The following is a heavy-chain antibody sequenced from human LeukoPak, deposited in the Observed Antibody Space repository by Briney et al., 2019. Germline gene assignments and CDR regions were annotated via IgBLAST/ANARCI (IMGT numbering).Heavy chain of an antibody. Sequence: SETLSLTCTVSGGSISSANSYWGWIRQPPGKGLEWIASIYHLGSTYYNPSLKSRVSLSVDTSKNEFSLKLSSVTAADTALFYCARRRESHPFDSWGQGTLVTVSS. J-gene: IGHJ4*02. V-gene: IGHV4-39*01. CDR3: ARRRESHPFDS. CDR1: GGSISSANSY. CDR2: IYHLGST.